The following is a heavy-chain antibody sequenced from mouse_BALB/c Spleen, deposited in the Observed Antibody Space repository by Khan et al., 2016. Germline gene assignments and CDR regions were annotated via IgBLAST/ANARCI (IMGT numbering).Heavy chain of an antibody. CDR1: GYSITSDYA. CDR2: ISYSGVT. D-gene: IGHD2-12*01. J-gene: IGHJ2*01. CDR3: ARWLLEFPYYFDY. V-gene: IGHV3-2*02. Sequence: EVELVESGPGLVKPSQSLSLTCTVTGYSITSDYAWNWIRQFPGNKLEWMGYISYSGVTTCNPSLKSRISITRDTSKNQFFLQLNSVTTEDTATYYCARWLLEFPYYFDYWGHGTTLTVSS.